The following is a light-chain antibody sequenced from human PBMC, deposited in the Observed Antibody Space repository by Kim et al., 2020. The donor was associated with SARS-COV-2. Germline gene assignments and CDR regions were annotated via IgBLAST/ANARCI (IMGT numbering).Light chain of an antibody. V-gene: IGLV3-19*01. Sequence: LGQTDRITCKGDSLRSYYASWYQQKPGQAPVLVIYGKNNRPSGIPDRFSGSSSGNTASLTITGAQAEDEADYYCNSRDSSGNHHYVFGTGTKVTVL. CDR2: GKN. CDR3: NSRDSSGNHHYV. J-gene: IGLJ1*01. CDR1: SLRSYY.